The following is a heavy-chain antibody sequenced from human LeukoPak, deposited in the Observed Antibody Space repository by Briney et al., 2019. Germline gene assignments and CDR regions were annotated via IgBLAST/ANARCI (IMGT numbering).Heavy chain of an antibody. CDR2: IYAGGST. CDR1: GFTVSSNY. V-gene: IGHV3-53*01. D-gene: IGHD6-25*01. J-gene: IGHJ6*03. CDR3: ARAQRGDYMDV. Sequence: GGSLRLSCAASGFTVSSNYMTWVRQAPGKGLEWVSVIYAGGSTYYADSVKGRFTISRDNSKNTLYLLMNNLRAEDTAVYYCARAQRGDYMDVWGKGTTVTVSS.